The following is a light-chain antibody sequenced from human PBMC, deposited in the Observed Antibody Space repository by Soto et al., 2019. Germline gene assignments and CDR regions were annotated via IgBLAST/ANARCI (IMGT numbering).Light chain of an antibody. CDR2: EVS. V-gene: IGLV2-14*01. J-gene: IGLJ3*02. CDR1: SSDVGGYNY. Sequence: QSALTQPASVSGSPGQSITISCTGTSSDVGGYNYVSWYQQHPGKAPKFLIYEVSNRPSGVSNRFSGSKCGNTASLTISGLQAEDEADYYCSSYTSTNTWVFGGGTKLTVL. CDR3: SSYTSTNTWV.